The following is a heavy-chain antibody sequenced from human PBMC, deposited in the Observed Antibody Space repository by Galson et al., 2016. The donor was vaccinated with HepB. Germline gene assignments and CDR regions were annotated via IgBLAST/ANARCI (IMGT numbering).Heavy chain of an antibody. CDR3: ARILVPVAVVGGWFDP. J-gene: IGHJ5*02. V-gene: IGHV4-31*03. D-gene: IGHD2-2*01. CDR1: GGSISSGGYY. CDR2: ISYSGST. Sequence: TLSLTCTVSGGSISSGGYYWSWIRQHPGKGLEWIGYISYSGSTYYNPSLKSRVTISVDTSKNQLSLRLSSVTAADTAVYYCARILVPVAVVGGWFDPWGQGTLVTVSS.